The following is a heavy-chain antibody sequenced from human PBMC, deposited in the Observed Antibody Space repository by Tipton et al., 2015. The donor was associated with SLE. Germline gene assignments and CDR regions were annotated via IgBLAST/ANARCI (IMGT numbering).Heavy chain of an antibody. CDR2: ISYSGST. Sequence: TLSLTCTVSGGSFNTYYWTWIRQPPGKGLEWIGYISYSGSTNYNPSLKSRVTISVDTSKNQFSLKLSSVTAADTAVYYCARDRVPYSSGCFDIWGQGTMVTVSS. D-gene: IGHD6-19*01. CDR3: ARDRVPYSSGCFDI. J-gene: IGHJ3*02. CDR1: GGSFNTYY. V-gene: IGHV4-59*01.